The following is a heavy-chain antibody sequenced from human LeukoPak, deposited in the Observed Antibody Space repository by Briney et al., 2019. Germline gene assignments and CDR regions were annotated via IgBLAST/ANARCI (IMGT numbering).Heavy chain of an antibody. Sequence: GGSLRLSCAASGFTFDDYAMHWVRQAPGKGLEWVSGISWNSGSIGYADSVKGRFTVSRDNAKKSLYMQMNSLRAEDTAVYYCAELGITMIGGVWGKGTTVTISS. CDR2: ISWNSGSI. J-gene: IGHJ6*04. D-gene: IGHD3-10*02. CDR3: AELGITMIGGV. CDR1: GFTFDDYA. V-gene: IGHV3-9*01.